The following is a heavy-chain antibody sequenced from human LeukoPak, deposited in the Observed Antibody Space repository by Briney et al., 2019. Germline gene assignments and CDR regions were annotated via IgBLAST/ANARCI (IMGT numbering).Heavy chain of an antibody. CDR3: ARDIGSSWYYNWFDP. CDR1: GYTFTGYY. Sequence: GASVKVSCKASGYTFTGYYMHWVRQAPGQGLEWMGWINPNSGGTNYAQKFQGRVTMTRDTSISTAYMELSRLRSDDTAVYYCARDIGSSWYYNWFDPWGQGTLVTVSS. J-gene: IGHJ5*02. CDR2: INPNSGGT. V-gene: IGHV1-2*02. D-gene: IGHD6-13*01.